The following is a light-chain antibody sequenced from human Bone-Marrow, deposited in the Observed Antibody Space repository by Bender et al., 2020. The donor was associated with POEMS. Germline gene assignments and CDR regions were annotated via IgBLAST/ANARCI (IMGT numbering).Light chain of an antibody. CDR3: SSYTTTTNVGL. Sequence: QSALTQPPSASGSPGQSVTISCTGTSSDVGGSDYVSWYQQHPGPAPSVLGYEVTHRPAGVSDRFPGSKSDNTASLTISGLQAEDEANYYCSSYTTTTNVGLFGGGTILPVL. CDR1: SSDVGGSDY. J-gene: IGLJ3*02. CDR2: EVT. V-gene: IGLV2-14*01.